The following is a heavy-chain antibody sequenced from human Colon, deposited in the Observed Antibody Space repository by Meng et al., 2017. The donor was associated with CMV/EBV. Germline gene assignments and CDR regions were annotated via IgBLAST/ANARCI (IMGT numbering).Heavy chain of an antibody. CDR2: IRSKAYGGTT. CDR1: GFTFGDYA. J-gene: IGHJ4*02. CDR3: TPGIADN. D-gene: IGHD6-13*01. Sequence: GESLKISCTASGFTFGDYAMSWVRQAPGKGLEWVGFIRSKAYGGTTEYAASVKGRFTISRDDSKSIVYLQMNSLKTEDTAVYYCTPGIADNWGQGTLVTVSS. V-gene: IGHV3-49*04.